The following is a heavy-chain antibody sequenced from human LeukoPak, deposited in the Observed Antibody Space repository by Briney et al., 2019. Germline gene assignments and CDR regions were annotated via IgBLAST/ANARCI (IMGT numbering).Heavy chain of an antibody. V-gene: IGHV1-46*01. CDR1: GYTFTSYY. J-gene: IGHJ4*02. CDR3: AREAGSGSWYPFDY. D-gene: IGHD6-13*01. CDR2: INPSGGST. Sequence: GASVKVSCKASGYTFTSYYMHWVRQAPGQGLEWMGIINPSGGSTSYAQKFQGRVTMTTDPSTSTAYMELRSLRSDDTAVYYCAREAGSGSWYPFDYWGQGTLVTVSS.